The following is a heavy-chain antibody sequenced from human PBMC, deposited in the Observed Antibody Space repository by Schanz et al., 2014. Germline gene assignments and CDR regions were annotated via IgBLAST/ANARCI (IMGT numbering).Heavy chain of an antibody. V-gene: IGHV3-30*02. Sequence: QVQLVESGGGVVRPGRSLRLSCAASGFTFNNYGMHWVRQAPGKGMEWVAFIRYDGSKIYYADSVKGRFTISRDNSKNILYLQMNSLRAEDTALYYCAKDPHKDYGGKPQTFDIWGQGTMVTVSS. CDR1: GFTFNNYG. D-gene: IGHD4-17*01. CDR2: IRYDGSKI. CDR3: AKDPHKDYGGKPQTFDI. J-gene: IGHJ3*02.